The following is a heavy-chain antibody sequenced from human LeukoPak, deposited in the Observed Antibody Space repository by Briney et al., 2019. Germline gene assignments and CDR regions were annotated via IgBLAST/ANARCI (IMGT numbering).Heavy chain of an antibody. J-gene: IGHJ3*02. CDR1: GYIFANYW. V-gene: IGHV5-51*01. D-gene: IGHD4-17*01. CDR3: ARHKDANKFPDYDDPDAFDI. CDR2: IFPGDSEI. Sequence: GESLKISCKGSGYIFANYWIAWVRQMPGKGLEWMGTIFPGDSEIRYSPSFQGQVTISADRSISTAYLQWSSLEAPDTAMFYCARHKDANKFPDYDDPDAFDIWGHGTVVIVSS.